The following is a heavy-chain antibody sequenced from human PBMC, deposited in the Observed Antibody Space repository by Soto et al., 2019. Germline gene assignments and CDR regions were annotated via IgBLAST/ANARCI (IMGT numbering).Heavy chain of an antibody. V-gene: IGHV4-59*01. CDR1: GGSISSYY. Sequence: PSETLSLTCTVSGGSISSYYWSWIRHPPGKGLEWIGYIYYSGSTNYNPSLKSRVTISVDTSKNQFSLKLSSVTAADTAVYYCARESRDSSSAAYTFDYWGQGTLVTVSS. CDR2: IYYSGST. D-gene: IGHD6-6*01. CDR3: ARESRDSSSAAYTFDY. J-gene: IGHJ4*02.